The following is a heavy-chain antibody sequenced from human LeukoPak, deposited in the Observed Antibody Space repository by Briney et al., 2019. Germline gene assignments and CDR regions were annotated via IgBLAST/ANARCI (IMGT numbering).Heavy chain of an antibody. D-gene: IGHD6-19*01. CDR3: AREGGVAGTGTNFDY. J-gene: IGHJ4*02. CDR2: IYYSGST. CDR1: GGSISSYY. V-gene: IGHV4-59*01. Sequence: SETLSLTCTVSGGSISSYYWSWIRQPPGKGLEWIGYIYYSGSTNYNPSLKSRVTISVDTSKNQFSLKLSSVTAADTAVYYCAREGGVAGTGTNFDYWGQGTLVTVSS.